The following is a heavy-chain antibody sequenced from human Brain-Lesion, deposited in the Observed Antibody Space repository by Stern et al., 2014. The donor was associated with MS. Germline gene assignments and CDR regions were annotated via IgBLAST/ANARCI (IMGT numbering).Heavy chain of an antibody. D-gene: IGHD3-3*01. Sequence: VQLVESGGGVVQPGRSRRLSCEASGFTFSGYDLHWVRQGPGKGVEWVASISYDGSNKYYADSVKGRFTISRDNSKNTLFLQMNSLRTEDTAVYYCAKNPGGFTIDWGQGTLVTVSS. V-gene: IGHV3-30*18. J-gene: IGHJ4*02. CDR3: AKNPGGFTID. CDR1: GFTFSGYD. CDR2: ISYDGSNK.